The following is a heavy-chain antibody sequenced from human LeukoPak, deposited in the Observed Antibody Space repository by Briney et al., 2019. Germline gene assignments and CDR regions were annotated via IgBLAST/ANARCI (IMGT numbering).Heavy chain of an antibody. V-gene: IGHV3-15*01. Sequence: GGSLRLSCAASGFTFSSYSMNWDRQAPGKGLEWVGRIKSNTDGGTTDYAAPVKGRFTISRDDSKNTLYLQMNSLKTEDTAVYYCTTDPDVVVVAVDWFDPWGQGTLVTVSS. J-gene: IGHJ5*02. CDR1: GFTFSSYS. D-gene: IGHD2-15*01. CDR3: TTDPDVVVVAVDWFDP. CDR2: IKSNTDGGTT.